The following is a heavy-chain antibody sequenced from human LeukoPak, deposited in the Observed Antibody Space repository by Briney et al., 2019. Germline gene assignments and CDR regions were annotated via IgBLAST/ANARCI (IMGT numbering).Heavy chain of an antibody. Sequence: SVKVSCKTSGGTFSSYAISWVRQAPGQGLEWMGGIIPIFGTANYAQKFQGRVTITADESTSTAYMELSSLRSEDTAVYYCARDRGYCSSTSCYNFDYWGQGTLVTVSS. J-gene: IGHJ4*02. V-gene: IGHV1-69*13. CDR2: IIPIFGTA. CDR1: GGTFSSYA. CDR3: ARDRGYCSSTSCYNFDY. D-gene: IGHD2-2*02.